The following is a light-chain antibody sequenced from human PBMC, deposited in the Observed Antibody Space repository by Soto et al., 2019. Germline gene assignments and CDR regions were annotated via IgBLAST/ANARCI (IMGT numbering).Light chain of an antibody. J-gene: IGLJ2*01. CDR2: EVS. CDR3: SSYGGSNNLL. V-gene: IGLV2-8*01. Sequence: QSALTQPASVSGSPGQSITISCTGSSSDIGGYKYVSWYQHFPGKAPKLIIYEVSSRPSGVPDRFSGSKSGNTASLTVSGLQAEDEADYYCSSYGGSNNLLFGGGTQLTVL. CDR1: SSDIGGYKY.